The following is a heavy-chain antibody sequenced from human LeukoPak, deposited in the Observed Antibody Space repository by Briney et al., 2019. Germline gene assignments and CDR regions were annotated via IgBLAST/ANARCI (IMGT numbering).Heavy chain of an antibody. Sequence: ASVKVSCKASAYSFTSYYIHCVRPAPGQGLEWMGIINPSGGGTTYAQKFQGRVTMTTDTSTTTVYMELYSLTSADTAIYYCARRGMALDYWGQGTLVTVSS. V-gene: IGHV1-46*01. CDR1: AYSFTSYY. CDR2: INPSGGGT. CDR3: ARRGMALDY. J-gene: IGHJ4*02. D-gene: IGHD3-16*01.